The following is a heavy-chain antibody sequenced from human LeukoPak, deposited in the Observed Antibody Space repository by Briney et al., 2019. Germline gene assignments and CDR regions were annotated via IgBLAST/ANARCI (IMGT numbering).Heavy chain of an antibody. J-gene: IGHJ4*02. Sequence: ASVKVSCKASGYTFTGYYMHWVRQAPGQGLEWMGWINPNSGGTNYAQKFQGRVTMTRDTSISTAYMELSRLRSDDTAVYYCARDTYYDSSGYSLDYWGQGTLATVSS. CDR1: GYTFTGYY. CDR2: INPNSGGT. CDR3: ARDTYYDSSGYSLDY. V-gene: IGHV1-2*02. D-gene: IGHD3-22*01.